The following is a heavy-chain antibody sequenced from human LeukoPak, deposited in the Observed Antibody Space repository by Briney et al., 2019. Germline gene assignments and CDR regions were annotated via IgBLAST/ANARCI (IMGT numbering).Heavy chain of an antibody. CDR1: GYTFADYY. Sequence: ASVKVSCKASGYTFADYYIHWVRQAPGQRLEWMGWINPNSGDTNYTQDFQGRVTITRDTSINTAYMELSSLTSDDTAVYYCARNRRFCSGGRCYDWVYYYYGMDVWGQGTTVTVSS. CDR3: ARNRRFCSGGRCYDWVYYYYGMDV. J-gene: IGHJ6*02. CDR2: INPNSGDT. V-gene: IGHV1-2*02. D-gene: IGHD2-15*01.